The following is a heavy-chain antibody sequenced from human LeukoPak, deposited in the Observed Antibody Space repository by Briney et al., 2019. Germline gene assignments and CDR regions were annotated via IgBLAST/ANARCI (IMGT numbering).Heavy chain of an antibody. Sequence: PSETLSLTCTVSGGSITGYYWSWIRQPAGKGLEWIGRIYSTGSTNYNPSLKSRLSMSVDTSRNQFSLRLRSVTAADTAVYYCARDYHGSGSWLDYWGQGTLVTVSS. CDR1: GGSITGYY. J-gene: IGHJ4*02. V-gene: IGHV4-4*07. CDR2: IYSTGST. CDR3: ARDYHGSGSWLDY. D-gene: IGHD3-10*01.